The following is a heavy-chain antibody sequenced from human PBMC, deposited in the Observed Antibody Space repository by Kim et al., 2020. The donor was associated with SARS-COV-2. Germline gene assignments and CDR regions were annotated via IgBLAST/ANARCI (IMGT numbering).Heavy chain of an antibody. D-gene: IGHD3-22*01. V-gene: IGHV3-23*01. Sequence: SRKGRFTITRGISKTTLYLQMNSLRAEDTAVYYCAKDGSSGYYYQGDYWGQGTLVTVSS. CDR3: AKDGSSGYYYQGDY. J-gene: IGHJ4*02.